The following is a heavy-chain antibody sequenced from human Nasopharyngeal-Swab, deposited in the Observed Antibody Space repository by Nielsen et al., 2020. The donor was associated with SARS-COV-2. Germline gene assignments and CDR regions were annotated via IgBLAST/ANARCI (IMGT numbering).Heavy chain of an antibody. D-gene: IGHD6-6*01. V-gene: IGHV3-30*03. J-gene: IGHJ5*02. CDR2: ILYDGSNK. CDR3: ARVSGSSTTNWFDP. Sequence: WIRQPPGKGLEWVAVILYDGSNKYYADSVKGRFTISRDNSKNTLYLQMNSLRAEDTAVYYCARVSGSSTTNWFDPWGQGTLVTVSS.